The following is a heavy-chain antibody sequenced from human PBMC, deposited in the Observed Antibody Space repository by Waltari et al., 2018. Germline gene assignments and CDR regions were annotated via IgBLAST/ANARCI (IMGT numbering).Heavy chain of an antibody. Sequence: QVQLQESGPGLVKPSETLSLTCTVSGGSISSYYWSWIRQPPGKGLEWIGYIYYSGSTNYNTSLKSRVTISVDTSKNQFSLKLSSVTAADTAVYYCARLRYSSSWYVSDYWGQGTLVTVSS. D-gene: IGHD6-13*01. V-gene: IGHV4-59*01. CDR3: ARLRYSSSWYVSDY. J-gene: IGHJ4*02. CDR1: GGSISSYY. CDR2: IYYSGST.